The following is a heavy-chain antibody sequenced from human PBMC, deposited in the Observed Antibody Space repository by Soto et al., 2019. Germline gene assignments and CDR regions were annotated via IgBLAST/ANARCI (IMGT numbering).Heavy chain of an antibody. CDR1: GFTFRSYE. J-gene: IGHJ6*02. D-gene: IGHD3-10*01. CDR2: ISGSASTI. Sequence: VGSLRLSCAASGFTFRSYEMNWVRQAPGKGLEWVSYISGSASTIYYADSVKGRFTISRDNAKNSLYLQMNSLRAEDTAVYYCARDFGYYGMDVWGQGTTVTVSS. V-gene: IGHV3-48*03. CDR3: ARDFGYYGMDV.